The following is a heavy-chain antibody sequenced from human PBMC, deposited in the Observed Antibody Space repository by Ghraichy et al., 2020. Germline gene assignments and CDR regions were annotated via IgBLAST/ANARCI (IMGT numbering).Heavy chain of an antibody. D-gene: IGHD3-10*01. J-gene: IGHJ5*02. Sequence: GGSLRLSCAASGFTFSSYAMSWVRQAPGKGLEWVSAISGSGGSTYYADSVKGRFTISRDNSKNTLYLQMNSLRAEDTAVYYCASYYGSGSYFWFDPWGQGTLVTVSS. CDR1: GFTFSSYA. CDR3: ASYYGSGSYFWFDP. V-gene: IGHV3-23*01. CDR2: ISGSGGST.